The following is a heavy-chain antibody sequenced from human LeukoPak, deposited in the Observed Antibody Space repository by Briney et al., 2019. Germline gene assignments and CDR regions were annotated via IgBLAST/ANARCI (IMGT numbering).Heavy chain of an antibody. CDR1: GFTFSDYY. CDR3: ARGGALSGSYWGNYYYYGMDV. CDR2: ISSSGSTI. J-gene: IGHJ6*02. D-gene: IGHD1-26*01. V-gene: IGHV3-11*01. Sequence: GGSLRLSCAASGFTFSDYYMGWIRQAPGKGLEWVSYISSSGSTIYYADSVKGRFTISRDNAKNSLYLQMNSLRAEDTAVYYCARGGALSGSYWGNYYYYGMDVWGQGTTVTVSS.